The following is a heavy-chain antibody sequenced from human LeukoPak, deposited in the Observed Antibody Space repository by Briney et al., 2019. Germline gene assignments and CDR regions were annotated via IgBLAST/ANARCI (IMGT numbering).Heavy chain of an antibody. D-gene: IGHD4/OR15-4a*01. Sequence: PGGSLRLSCAASGFTFSIYSMSWVRQAPGKGLEWAANINPDGSEKYYLDSVKGRMTISRDNAKNALYLQMNSLRAEDTAVYYCARRAGAYSHPYDYWGQGTLVTVSS. CDR2: INPDGSEK. CDR3: ARRAGAYSHPYDY. CDR1: GFTFSIYS. V-gene: IGHV3-7*01. J-gene: IGHJ4*02.